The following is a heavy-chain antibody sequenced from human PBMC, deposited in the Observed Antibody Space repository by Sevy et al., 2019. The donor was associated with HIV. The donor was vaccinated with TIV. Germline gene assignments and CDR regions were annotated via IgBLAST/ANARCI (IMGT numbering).Heavy chain of an antibody. V-gene: IGHV3-30-3*01. D-gene: IGHD2-2*01. CDR1: GFTFSSYA. CDR2: ISYDGSNK. J-gene: IGHJ4*02. Sequence: GGSLRLSCAASGFTFSSYAMHWVRQAPGKGLEWVAVISYDGSNKYYADSVKGRFTISRDNSKNTLYLQMNSLRAEDTAVYYCSRDDVGYTSTSGYGFDYWGQGTLVTVSS. CDR3: SRDDVGYTSTSGYGFDY.